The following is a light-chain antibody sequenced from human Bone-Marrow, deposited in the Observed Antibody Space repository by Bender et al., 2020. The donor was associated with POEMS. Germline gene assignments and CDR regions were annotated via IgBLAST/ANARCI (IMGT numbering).Light chain of an antibody. CDR1: SSDVGKYNY. J-gene: IGLJ3*02. V-gene: IGLV2-14*01. Sequence: QSALTQPASVSGSPGQSITISCTGSSSDVGKYNYVSWYQQHPDKAPKLMIYDVNNRPSGVSDRFSASKSGNTASLTISGLQAEDEADYYCSSFTSSTSWVFGGGTKLTIL. CDR2: DVN. CDR3: SSFTSSTSWV.